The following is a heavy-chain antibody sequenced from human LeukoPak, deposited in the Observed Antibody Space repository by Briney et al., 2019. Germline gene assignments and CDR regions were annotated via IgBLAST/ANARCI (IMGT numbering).Heavy chain of an antibody. CDR3: AKGGPYFDWLFIFDY. D-gene: IGHD3-9*01. CDR2: ISGSGVTT. J-gene: IGHJ4*02. V-gene: IGHV3-23*01. CDR1: GFTFDDYA. Sequence: GGSLRLSCAASGFTFDDYAMHWVRQAPGKGLEWVSAISGSGVTTYYADSVKGRFTISRDNSKNTLYLQMNSLRAEDTAVYYCAKGGPYFDWLFIFDYWGQGTLVTVSS.